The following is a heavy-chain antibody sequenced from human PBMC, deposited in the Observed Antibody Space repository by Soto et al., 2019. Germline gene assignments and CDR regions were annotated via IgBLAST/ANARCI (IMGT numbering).Heavy chain of an antibody. CDR2: ISSSSSYI. D-gene: IGHD2-2*01. CDR1: GFTFSSYS. J-gene: IGHJ5*02. Sequence: GGSLRLSCAASGFTFSSYSMNWVRQAPGKGLEWVSSISSSSSYIYYADSVKGRFTISRDNAKNSLYLQMNSLRAEDTAVYYCARDSTLYCSSTSCPSNWFDPWGQGTLVTVSS. CDR3: ARDSTLYCSSTSCPSNWFDP. V-gene: IGHV3-21*01.